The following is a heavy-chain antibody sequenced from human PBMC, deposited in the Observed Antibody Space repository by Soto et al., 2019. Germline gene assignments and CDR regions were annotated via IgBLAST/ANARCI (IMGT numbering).Heavy chain of an antibody. CDR3: AKIGRYAYKPIDS. D-gene: IGHD3-16*01. CDR2: ISASGYST. V-gene: IGHV3-23*01. J-gene: IGHJ4*02. CDR1: GFTFSDSA. Sequence: GGSLRLSSAASGFTFSDSAMGWVRQAPGKGLEWVSSISASGYSTYYADSVKGRFTISRDTSKNTLYLQTNSLRAEDTAMYYCAKIGRYAYKPIDSWGQGSLVTVSS.